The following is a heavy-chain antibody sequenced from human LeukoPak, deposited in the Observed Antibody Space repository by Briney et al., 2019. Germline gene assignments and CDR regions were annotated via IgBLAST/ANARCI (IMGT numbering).Heavy chain of an antibody. CDR1: GYTFTGYY. Sequence: ASVKVSCKASGYTFTGYYMHGVRQAPGQGLEWMGWINPNSVGTNYAQKFHGRVTMTMDTSISTAYMELSRLRSDQTAVYYCAKDLTNTNTYYYDSSPAPENDYWGQGTLVTAAS. CDR2: INPNSVGT. CDR3: AKDLTNTNTYYYDSSPAPENDY. V-gene: IGHV1-2*02. D-gene: IGHD3-22*01. J-gene: IGHJ4*02.